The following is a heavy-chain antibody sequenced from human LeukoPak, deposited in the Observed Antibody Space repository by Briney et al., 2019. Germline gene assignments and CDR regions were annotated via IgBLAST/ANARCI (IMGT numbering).Heavy chain of an antibody. J-gene: IGHJ5*02. D-gene: IGHD3-16*01. Sequence: GGSLRLSCAASGFTFSSYGMNWVRQAPGKGLEWVSGITGSGGNRYYADSVKGRFTISRDNSKNTLYLQMNSLRAEDTAVYYCAKDDNYIRFLSWGQGTLVTVSS. CDR3: AKDDNYIRFLS. CDR2: ITGSGGNR. V-gene: IGHV3-23*01. CDR1: GFTFSSYG.